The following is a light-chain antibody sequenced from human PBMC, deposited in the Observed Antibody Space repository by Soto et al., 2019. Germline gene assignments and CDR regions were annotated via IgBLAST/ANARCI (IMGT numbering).Light chain of an antibody. CDR3: SSYTIPSTVI. V-gene: IGLV2-14*01. CDR1: SSDIGVYSY. J-gene: IGLJ2*01. CDR2: DVT. Sequence: QSVVTQPASVSGSPGQSITISCTGTSSDIGVYSYVSWYQQHPGKAPKLMIYDVTNRPSGVSSCFSGSKSGNTASLTISGLQAEDEAHYYSSSYTIPSTVIFGGGTKVTVL.